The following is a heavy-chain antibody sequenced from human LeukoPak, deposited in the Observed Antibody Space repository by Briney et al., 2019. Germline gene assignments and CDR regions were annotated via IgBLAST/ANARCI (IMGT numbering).Heavy chain of an antibody. CDR2: ISSSGSTI. Sequence: AGGSLRLSCAASGFTFSSYEMNWVRQAPGKGLEWVSYISSSGSTIYYADSVKGRFTVSRDNAKNSLYLQMNGLRDEDTAVYYCARDGWSQFGEFYFDYWGQGTLVTVSS. CDR1: GFTFSSYE. D-gene: IGHD3-10*01. CDR3: ARDGWSQFGEFYFDY. V-gene: IGHV3-48*03. J-gene: IGHJ4*02.